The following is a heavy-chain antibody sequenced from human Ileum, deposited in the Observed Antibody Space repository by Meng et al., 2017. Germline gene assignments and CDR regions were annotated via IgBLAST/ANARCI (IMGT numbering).Heavy chain of an antibody. V-gene: IGHV4-61*01. CDR3: ARGHYDKYFDS. J-gene: IGHJ4*02. CDR1: GGSGNTGSYY. Sequence: QVPHQESGPGLVRPSATLSLTCTISGGSGNTGSYYWGWIRQPPGKGLEWIGYMYFSGSTKYNASLKSRVSISVDTSKKQFSLNLTSVTAADTAVYYCARGHYDKYFDSWGQGTLVTVSS. D-gene: IGHD3-22*01. CDR2: MYFSGST.